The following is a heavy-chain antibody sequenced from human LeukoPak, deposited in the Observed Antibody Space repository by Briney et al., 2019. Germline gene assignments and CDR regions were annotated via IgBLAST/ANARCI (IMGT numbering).Heavy chain of an antibody. D-gene: IGHD5-12*01. Sequence: ASVKVSCKASGYTFTNYGIGWVRQADGQGLEWMGWISAYNGHTNYAQKFQGRVTMTTDTSTSTAYMELRSLRPDDTAIYYCARALYSDYYSYLNWFDPWGQGTLVTVSS. CDR2: ISAYNGHT. V-gene: IGHV1-18*01. CDR1: GYTFTNYG. CDR3: ARALYSDYYSYLNWFDP. J-gene: IGHJ5*02.